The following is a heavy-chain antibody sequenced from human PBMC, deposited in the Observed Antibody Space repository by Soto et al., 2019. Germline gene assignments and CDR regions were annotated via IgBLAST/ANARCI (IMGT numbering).Heavy chain of an antibody. CDR1: GFKFDDFA. Sequence: VQMVESGGGLVKPGMALRLSCVTFGFKFDDFAMHWVRQGQGKGLEWVAGINWNSGDKDYGESAKGRFVISRDNGKRSLDLQMNSLRPEDTAVYYCVRGRGPMNRGYFYSWGRGTLVTVSP. CDR2: INWNSGDK. CDR3: VRGRGPMNRGYFYS. D-gene: IGHD3-10*01. V-gene: IGHV3-9*01. J-gene: IGHJ4*02.